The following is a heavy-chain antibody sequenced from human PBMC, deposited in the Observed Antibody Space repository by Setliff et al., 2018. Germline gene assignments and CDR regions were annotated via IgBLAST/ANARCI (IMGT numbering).Heavy chain of an antibody. CDR1: GFTFSSYW. D-gene: IGHD6-13*01. Sequence: QPGGSLRLSCAASGFTFSSYWMSWVRQAPGKGLEWVANIKQDGSEKYYVDSVRGRFTISRDNAKNSLYLQMNSLRAEDTAVYYCARDWVAAAGLRHSDYWGQGTLVTVSS. V-gene: IGHV3-7*01. J-gene: IGHJ4*02. CDR3: ARDWVAAAGLRHSDY. CDR2: IKQDGSEK.